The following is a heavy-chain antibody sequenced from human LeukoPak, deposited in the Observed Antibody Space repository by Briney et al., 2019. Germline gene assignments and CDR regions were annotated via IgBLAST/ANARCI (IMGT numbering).Heavy chain of an antibody. CDR2: IYYSGST. D-gene: IGHD3-22*01. V-gene: IGHV4-59*12. Sequence: NTSETLSLTCTVSGGSISSYYWSWIRQPPGKGLEWIGYIYYSGSTNYNPSLKSRVTISVDTSKNQFSLKLSSVTAADTAVYYCAAAAATIIVVINAFDIWGQGTMVTVSS. CDR3: AAAAATIIVVINAFDI. J-gene: IGHJ3*02. CDR1: GGSISSYY.